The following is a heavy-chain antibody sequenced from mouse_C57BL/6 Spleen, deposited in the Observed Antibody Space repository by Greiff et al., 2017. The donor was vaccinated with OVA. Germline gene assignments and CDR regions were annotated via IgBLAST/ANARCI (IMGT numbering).Heavy chain of an antibody. J-gene: IGHJ1*03. CDR2: IDPSDSYT. CDR1: GYTFTSYW. D-gene: IGHD2-3*01. CDR3: ARWRGLVTTSWYFDV. V-gene: IGHV1-69*01. Sequence: QVQLKQPGAELVMPGASVKLSCKASGYTFTSYWMHWVKQRPGQGLEWIGEIDPSDSYTNYNQKFKGKSTLTVDKSTSTAYMQLSSLTSEDSAVYYCARWRGLVTTSWYFDVWGTGTTVTVSS.